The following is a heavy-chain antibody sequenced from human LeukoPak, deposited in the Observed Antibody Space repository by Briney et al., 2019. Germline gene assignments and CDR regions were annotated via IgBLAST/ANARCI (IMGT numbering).Heavy chain of an antibody. J-gene: IGHJ5*02. V-gene: IGHV3-30*03. D-gene: IGHD7-27*01. CDR1: GFTFSSYG. CDR3: ARDRRNWGYGNRSPYNWFDP. Sequence: GRSLRLSCAASGFTFSSYGMHWVRQAPGKGLEWVAVISYDGSNKYYADSVKGRFTISRDNSKNTLYLQMNSLRSEDTAVYYCARDRRNWGYGNRSPYNWFDPWGQGTLVTVSS. CDR2: ISYDGSNK.